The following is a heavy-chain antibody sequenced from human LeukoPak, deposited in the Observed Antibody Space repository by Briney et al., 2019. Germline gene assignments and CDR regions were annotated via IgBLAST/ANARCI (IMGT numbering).Heavy chain of an antibody. J-gene: IGHJ4*02. CDR1: GESLNSYY. CDR3: ARGAWATRLGS. Sequence: SQTLSLTCAVYGESLNSYYWSWIRQPPGKGLEWIGEIYESGSTEYNPSLKSRVTISMVPSKQQFSLSLTSVTAADTAVYYCARGAWATRLGSWGLGTPVIVSS. CDR2: IYESGST. V-gene: IGHV4-34*01. D-gene: IGHD2-15*01.